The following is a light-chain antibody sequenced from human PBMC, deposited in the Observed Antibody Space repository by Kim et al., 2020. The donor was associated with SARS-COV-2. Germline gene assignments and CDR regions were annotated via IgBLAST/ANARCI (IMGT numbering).Light chain of an antibody. J-gene: IGKJ1*01. Sequence: VTPSSSASQGIHRMFACFQQIAGKAPPFLSSAAYKLGSGVPSPFTGSGSWTQFTITITSLHPDDSATYYCHQCLSKPWTFGHGTKVHIK. CDR2: AAY. CDR1: QGIHRM. CDR3: HQCLSKPWT. V-gene: IGKV1-5*01.